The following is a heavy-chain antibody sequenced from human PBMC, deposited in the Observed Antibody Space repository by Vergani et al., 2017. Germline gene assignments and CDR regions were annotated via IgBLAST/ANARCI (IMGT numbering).Heavy chain of an antibody. D-gene: IGHD6-13*01. CDR3: AGDTHSWQRADR. J-gene: IGHJ5*02. CDR1: YGSINNYY. CDR2: IHYSGDTSYA. V-gene: IGHV4-59*01. Sequence: QVHLQESGPGRVKPSETLTLTCTVSYGSINNYYGTWIRQPPGKGMQWIGSIHYSGDTSYANYNPSLKSRVSISVDASKNQFSLRLTSVTAADTAMYYCAGDTHSWQRADRWGQGSRVTVSS.